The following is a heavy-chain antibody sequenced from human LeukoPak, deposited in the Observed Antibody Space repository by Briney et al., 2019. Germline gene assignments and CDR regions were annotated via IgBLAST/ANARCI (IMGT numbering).Heavy chain of an antibody. CDR2: ISYDGGNK. J-gene: IGHJ4*02. CDR3: ARGSYYDSSGYYSN. Sequence: GRSLRLSCAASGFTFSSYAMHWVRQAPGKGLEWVAVISYDGGNKYYADSVKGRFTISRDNSKNTLYLQMNSLRAEDTAVYYCARGSYYDSSGYYSNWGQGTLVTVSS. CDR1: GFTFSSYA. D-gene: IGHD3-22*01. V-gene: IGHV3-30-3*01.